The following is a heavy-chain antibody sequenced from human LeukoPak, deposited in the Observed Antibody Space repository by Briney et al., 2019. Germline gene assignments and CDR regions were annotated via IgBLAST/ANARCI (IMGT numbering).Heavy chain of an antibody. CDR3: ARDLYSYGVFDY. CDR2: INWKVGST. Sequence: GGSLRLSCAASGFTFSGYSMNSVRHTPRKRLEWGSGINWKVGSTGSADSVKGRFTISRDNAKNSLYLQMNSLRAEDTALYYCARDLYSYGVFDYWGQGTLVTVSS. D-gene: IGHD5-18*01. CDR1: GFTFSGYS. J-gene: IGHJ4*02. V-gene: IGHV3-20*04.